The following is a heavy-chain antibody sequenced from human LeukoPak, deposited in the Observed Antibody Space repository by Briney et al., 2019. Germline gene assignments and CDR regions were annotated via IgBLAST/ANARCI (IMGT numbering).Heavy chain of an antibody. CDR1: GLTFSDFW. Sequence: GGSLRLSCAASGLTFSDFWMNWVRLAPGRGLEWRANIKPDGNEKDYVDSVKGRFAISRGNAKNEVDLEMNSLRAEDTGVYYCSGRDSSRSPRAYWGQGTLVSVSS. V-gene: IGHV3-7*01. CDR2: IKPDGNEK. CDR3: SGRDSSRSPRAY. D-gene: IGHD2-2*01. J-gene: IGHJ4*02.